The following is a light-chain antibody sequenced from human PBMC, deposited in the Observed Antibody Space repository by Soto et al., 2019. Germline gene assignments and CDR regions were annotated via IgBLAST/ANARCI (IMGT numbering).Light chain of an antibody. J-gene: IGLJ1*01. CDR1: SIDVGGYNY. Sequence: QSVLTQPASVSGSPGQSIAISCPGASIDVGGYNYVSWYQQHPGKAPKLMIYDVASRPSGVSDRFSGSKSGNTASLTISGLQAEDEADYYCSSYTSSSTLYVFGTGTKVTVL. CDR3: SSYTSSSTLYV. CDR2: DVA. V-gene: IGLV2-14*03.